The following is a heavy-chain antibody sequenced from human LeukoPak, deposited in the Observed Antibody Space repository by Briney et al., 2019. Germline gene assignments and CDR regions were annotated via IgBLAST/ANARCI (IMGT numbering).Heavy chain of an antibody. V-gene: IGHV4-31*03. Sequence: SETPPLTCTVSGGSFRSGGFYWSWIRQHPGKGLEWIGYIDYSGSTYYNPSLKSRVTISVDTSKNQFSLNLSSVTAADTAVYYCARLDGDYYFDYWGQGTLVTVSS. CDR3: ARLDGDYYFDY. CDR1: GGSFRSGGFY. D-gene: IGHD4-17*01. CDR2: IDYSGST. J-gene: IGHJ4*02.